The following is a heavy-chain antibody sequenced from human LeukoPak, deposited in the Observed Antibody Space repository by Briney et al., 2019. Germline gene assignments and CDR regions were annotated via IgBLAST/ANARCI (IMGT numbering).Heavy chain of an antibody. D-gene: IGHD3-16*01. CDR1: GYTFTSYG. Sequence: GGSLKLSCKASGYTFTSYGISWVRRAPGQGLEWMGWIRAYNGNTNYAQKLQGRVTMTTDTSTSTAYMELRSLRSDDTAVYYCAGGEVNRIYYCYYMDVWGKGTTVTVTS. J-gene: IGHJ6*03. CDR2: IRAYNGNT. V-gene: IGHV1-18*01. CDR3: AGGEVNRIYYCYYMDV.